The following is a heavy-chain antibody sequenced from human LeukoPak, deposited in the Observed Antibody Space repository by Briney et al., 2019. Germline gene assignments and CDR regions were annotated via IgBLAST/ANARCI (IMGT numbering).Heavy chain of an antibody. D-gene: IGHD3-10*01. V-gene: IGHV4-59*01. CDR3: ARSGFYGSGSYYY. Sequence: SSETLSLTCTVSSGSISTYYWNWIRQPPGKGLEWIGYVYYSGTTNYNPSLKSRVAISLDTSKNQFSLKLSSVTAADTAVYYCARSGFYGSGSYYYWGQGTLVTVSS. CDR2: VYYSGTT. J-gene: IGHJ4*02. CDR1: SGSISTYY.